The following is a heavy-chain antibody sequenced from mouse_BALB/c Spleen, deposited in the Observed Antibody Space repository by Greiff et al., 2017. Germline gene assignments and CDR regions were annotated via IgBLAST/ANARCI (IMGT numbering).Heavy chain of an antibody. D-gene: IGHD1-1*01. CDR3: ARCFLRYWYFDV. V-gene: IGHV3-2*02. J-gene: IGHJ1*01. Sequence: EVQLVESGPGLVKPSQSLSLTCTVTGYSITSDYAWNWIRQLPGNKLEWLGYISYSGSTSYNPSLKSRISITRDTSKNQFFLQLNSVTTEDTATYYCARCFLRYWYFDVWGAGTTVTVSS. CDR1: GYSITSDYA. CDR2: ISYSGST.